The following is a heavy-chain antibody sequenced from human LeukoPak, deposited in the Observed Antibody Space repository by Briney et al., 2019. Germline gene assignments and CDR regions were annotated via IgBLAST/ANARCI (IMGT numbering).Heavy chain of an antibody. Sequence: GASVKVSCKASGYTFVGYYMHWVRQAPGQALEWMGWINPNSGGSKYAQKFQCRVTRTRNTSISSAYVELRRLRSDDPAVDYGSRHPGYDYGRDVWGQGTTVTVSS. CDR3: SRHPGYDYGRDV. CDR1: GYTFVGYY. J-gene: IGHJ6*02. V-gene: IGHV1-2*02. CDR2: INPNSGGS.